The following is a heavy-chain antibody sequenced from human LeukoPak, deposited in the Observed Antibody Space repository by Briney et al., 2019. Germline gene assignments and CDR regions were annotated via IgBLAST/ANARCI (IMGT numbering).Heavy chain of an antibody. J-gene: IGHJ4*02. CDR2: IYYSGST. CDR1: GGSISSGDYY. Sequence: SQTLSLTCTVSGGSISSGDYYGSWIRQPPGKGLEWIGYIYYSGSTYYNPSLKSRVTISVDTSKNQLSLKLSSVTAADTAVYYCARVAGIAAADYWGQGTLVTVSS. CDR3: ARVAGIAAADY. V-gene: IGHV4-30-4*01. D-gene: IGHD6-13*01.